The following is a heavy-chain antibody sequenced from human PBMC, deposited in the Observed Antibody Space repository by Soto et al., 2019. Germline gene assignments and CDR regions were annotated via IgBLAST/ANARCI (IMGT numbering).Heavy chain of an antibody. D-gene: IGHD3-3*01. CDR2: ISAYNGNT. V-gene: IGHV1-18*01. CDR3: ARPYDFWSGSGPFDY. J-gene: IGHJ4*02. CDR1: GYTFTSYG. Sequence: ASVKVSCKASGYTFTSYGISWVRQAPGQGLEWMGWISAYNGNTNYAQKLQGRVTMTTDTSTSTAYMELRSLRSDDTAVYYCARPYDFWSGSGPFDYWGQGTLVTVSS.